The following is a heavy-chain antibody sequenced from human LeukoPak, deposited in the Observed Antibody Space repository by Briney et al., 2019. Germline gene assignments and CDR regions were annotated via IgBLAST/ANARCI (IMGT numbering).Heavy chain of an antibody. CDR3: AKGSKLVVITRDHYMAV. CDR1: GFTFSSYG. Sequence: PGGSLRLSCAASGFTFSSYGMYWVRQAPGKGLEWVAFTRYDGSNKYYADSVMGRFTISRDNSKNTLYLQMNSLRAGDTAVYYCAKGSKLVVITRDHYMAVWGKGTTVTISS. CDR2: TRYDGSNK. J-gene: IGHJ6*03. D-gene: IGHD3-22*01. V-gene: IGHV3-30*02.